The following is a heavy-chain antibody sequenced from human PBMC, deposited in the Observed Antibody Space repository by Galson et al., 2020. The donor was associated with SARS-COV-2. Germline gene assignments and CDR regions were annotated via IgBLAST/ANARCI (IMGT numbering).Heavy chain of an antibody. CDR3: ARPEDYYYYGMDV. Sequence: GGSLRLSCAASGFILSDYYMSWVRQAPGKGLEYVSFISGNSRTIYYADSVKGRFTISRDNPKNSLYLQMNSLNVEDTAVYYCARPEDYYYYGMDVWGQGATVTVSS. CDR2: ISGNSRTI. V-gene: IGHV3-11*01. J-gene: IGHJ6*02. CDR1: GFILSDYY.